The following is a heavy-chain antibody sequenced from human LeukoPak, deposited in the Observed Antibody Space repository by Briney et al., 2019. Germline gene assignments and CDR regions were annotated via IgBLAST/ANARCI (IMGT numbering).Heavy chain of an antibody. J-gene: IGHJ4*02. D-gene: IGHD1-14*01. V-gene: IGHV5-51*01. CDR1: GYSFTSYW. Sequence: GESLKISCKGSGYSFTSYWIGWVRQMPGKGLEWMGIIYPADSDTRYSPSFQGQVTISADKSISTAYLQWSSLKASDAAMYYCARHSVGTGEPDYFDYWGQGTLVTVSS. CDR2: IYPADSDT. CDR3: ARHSVGTGEPDYFDY.